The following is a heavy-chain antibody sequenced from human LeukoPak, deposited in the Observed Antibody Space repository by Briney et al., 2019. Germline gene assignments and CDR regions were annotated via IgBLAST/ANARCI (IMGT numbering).Heavy chain of an antibody. D-gene: IGHD3-22*01. CDR2: INPSGGST. CDR1: GYTFTSYY. V-gene: IGHV1-46*01. J-gene: IGHJ4*02. CDR3: ARGTRRRSSQNYYDSSGYYYVDY. Sequence: ASVKVSCKASGYTFTSYYMHWVRQAPGQGLEWMGIINPSGGSTSYAQKFQGRVTMTRDTSTSTVYMELSSLRSEDTAVYYCARGTRRRSSQNYYDSSGYYYVDYWGQGTLVTVSS.